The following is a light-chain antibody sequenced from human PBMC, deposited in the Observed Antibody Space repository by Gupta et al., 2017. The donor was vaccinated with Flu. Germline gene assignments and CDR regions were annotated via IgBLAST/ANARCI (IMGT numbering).Light chain of an antibody. CDR2: AAS. Sequence: DIQMTQSPSSLSASVGDRVTITCRASQSISSYLNWYQQKPGKAPKFLIYAASSLQSGVPSRFSGSGSGTDFTLTISSLQPEDFATYYCQQSYSTPRTFGQGTQLEIK. CDR3: QQSYSTPRT. J-gene: IGKJ2*02. CDR1: QSISSY. V-gene: IGKV1-39*01.